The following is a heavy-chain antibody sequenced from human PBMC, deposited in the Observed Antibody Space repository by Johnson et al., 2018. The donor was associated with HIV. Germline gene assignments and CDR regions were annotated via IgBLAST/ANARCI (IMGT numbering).Heavy chain of an antibody. CDR1: GFTFSSYG. Sequence: QVQLVESGGGVVQPGGSLRLSCAASGFTFSSYGMHWVRQAPGKGLEWVAFIRHDGGEKYYADSVKGRFTISRDNSKNTLYLQMNSLRAEDTAVYYCARDTSRTVTPHDAFDIWGQGTMVTVSS. J-gene: IGHJ3*02. CDR3: ARDTSRTVTPHDAFDI. V-gene: IGHV3-30*02. D-gene: IGHD4-17*01. CDR2: IRHDGGEK.